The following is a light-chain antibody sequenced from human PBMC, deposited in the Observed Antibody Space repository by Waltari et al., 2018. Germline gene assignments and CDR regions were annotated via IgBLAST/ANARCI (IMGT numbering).Light chain of an antibody. J-gene: IGKJ2*03. CDR1: QSVSSY. CDR2: GAS. CDR3: YQHSSGYS. Sequence: VILTQSQATLSLSPGERATLSCRASQSVSSYLAWYQQKPGQAPRLLIYGASSRATGIPDRFSGSGSGTDFTLTISSLEPEDVGVYHCYQHSSGYSFGQGTKVEIK. V-gene: IGKV3-11*01.